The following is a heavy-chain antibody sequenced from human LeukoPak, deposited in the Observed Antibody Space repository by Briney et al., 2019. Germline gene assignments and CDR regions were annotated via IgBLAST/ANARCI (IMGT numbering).Heavy chain of an antibody. Sequence: SETLSLTCTVSGGSISSSSYYWGWIRQPPGKGLEWIGSIYYSGSTYYNPSLKSRVTISVDTSKNQFSLKLSSVTAADTAVYYCARGSCSGGSCYSLGGGPNWFDPWGQGTLVTVSS. CDR3: ARGSCSGGSCYSLGGGPNWFDP. J-gene: IGHJ5*02. CDR2: IYYSGST. CDR1: GGSISSSSYY. D-gene: IGHD2-15*01. V-gene: IGHV4-39*07.